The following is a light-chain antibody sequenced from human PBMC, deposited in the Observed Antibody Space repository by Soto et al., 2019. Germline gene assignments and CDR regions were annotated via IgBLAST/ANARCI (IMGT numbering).Light chain of an antibody. J-gene: IGKJ1*01. Sequence: EIVLTQSPATLSLSPGERATLSCRASQSVSSYLAWYQQKPGQAPRLLIYDASNEATGIPARFSGSGSGTDFTLTISSLEPEDFAVYYCQQRSNGGTFGQGTKVEIK. V-gene: IGKV3-11*01. CDR2: DAS. CDR1: QSVSSY. CDR3: QQRSNGGT.